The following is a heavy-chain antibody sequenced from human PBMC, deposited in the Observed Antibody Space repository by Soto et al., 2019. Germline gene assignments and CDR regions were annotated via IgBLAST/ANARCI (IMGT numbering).Heavy chain of an antibody. CDR2: ISAYTGNT. D-gene: IGHD3-16*01. CDR1: GYTFTSYG. CDR3: ARERGCYAFDI. Sequence: QVQLVQSGAEVQKPGASVKVACTASGYTFTSYGISWVRQAPGQGLEWMGWISAYTGNTNYAQKLQGRVTMTTETPTSTSYMELGSLRSDATAVYYCARERGCYAFDIWGQGTMVTVSS. J-gene: IGHJ3*02. V-gene: IGHV1-18*01.